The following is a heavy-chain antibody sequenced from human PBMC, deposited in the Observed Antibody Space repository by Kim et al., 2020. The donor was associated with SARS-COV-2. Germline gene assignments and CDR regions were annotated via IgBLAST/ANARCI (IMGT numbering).Heavy chain of an antibody. V-gene: IGHV4-39*01. Sequence: NPSLKVRVTISVDTSKNQFSLKLSAVTAADTAVYYCARYCSSTSCYIFDYWGQGTLVTVSS. D-gene: IGHD2-2*02. J-gene: IGHJ4*02. CDR3: ARYCSSTSCYIFDY.